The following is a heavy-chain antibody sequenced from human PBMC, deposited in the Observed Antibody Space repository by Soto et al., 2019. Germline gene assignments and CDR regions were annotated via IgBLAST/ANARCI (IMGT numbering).Heavy chain of an antibody. CDR3: ARGNSSGIQLWLHYWYFDL. CDR1: GFTFSSYS. D-gene: IGHD5-18*01. V-gene: IGHV3-21*01. CDR2: ISSSSSYI. Sequence: EVQLVESGGGLVKPGGSLRLSCAASGFTFSSYSMNWVRQAPGKGLEWVSSISSSSSYIYYADSVKGRFTISRDNAKNSLYLQMNSLRAEDTAVYYCARGNSSGIQLWLHYWYFDLWGRGTLVTVSS. J-gene: IGHJ2*01.